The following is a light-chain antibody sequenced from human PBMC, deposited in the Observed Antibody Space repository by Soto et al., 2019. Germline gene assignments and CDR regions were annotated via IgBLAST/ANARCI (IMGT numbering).Light chain of an antibody. CDR1: QSVDSSY. Sequence: EIVLTQSPGTLALSPCERAALSFSASQSVDSSYLAWYQQKPGQAPRLLIHGASTRATGIPDRFSGSGSGTDFTLTISRLEPEDFAVYYCQQYGGSPRTFGQGTKVDIK. V-gene: IGKV3-20*01. J-gene: IGKJ1*01. CDR2: GAS. CDR3: QQYGGSPRT.